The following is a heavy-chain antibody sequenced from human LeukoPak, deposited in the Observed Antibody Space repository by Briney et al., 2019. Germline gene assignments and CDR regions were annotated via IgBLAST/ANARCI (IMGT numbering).Heavy chain of an antibody. J-gene: IGHJ4*02. Sequence: PGRSLRLSCTGFGFTFSNYGIYWVRQAPGKGLEWEAAISYDGDLKYYADSVKGRFTISRDNSKNTVYLQMNSLRVEDTAVYYCAKEVQWKLSYFDYWGQGTLVTVSS. CDR1: GFTFSNYG. CDR2: ISYDGDLK. D-gene: IGHD6-19*01. V-gene: IGHV3-30*18. CDR3: AKEVQWKLSYFDY.